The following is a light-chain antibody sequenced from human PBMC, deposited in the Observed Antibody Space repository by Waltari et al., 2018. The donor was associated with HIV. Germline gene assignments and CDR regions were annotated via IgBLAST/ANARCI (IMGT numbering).Light chain of an antibody. Sequence: SYELTQPPSVSVSPGQTASVPCSADTLGAKYASWYQQKPGQSPVLVIYQDTKRPSGIPERFSGSNSGNTATLTISGTQAMDEADYYCQAWDSTHVIFGGGTKLTVL. CDR2: QDT. CDR1: TLGAKY. CDR3: QAWDSTHVI. J-gene: IGLJ2*01. V-gene: IGLV3-1*01.